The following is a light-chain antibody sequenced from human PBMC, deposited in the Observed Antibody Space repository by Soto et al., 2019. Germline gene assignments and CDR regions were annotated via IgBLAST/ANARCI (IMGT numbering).Light chain of an antibody. CDR2: DVN. CDR1: SSDVGGYNY. CDR3: SSYTSSSTYV. J-gene: IGLJ1*01. V-gene: IGLV2-14*01. Sequence: QSVLTQPASVSGSPGQSIAISCTGTSSDVGGYNYVSWYQQHPGKAPKLMVYDVNDRPSGVSDRFSGSKSGNTASLTISGLQAEDEADYYCSSYTSSSTYVLGTGTKVTVL.